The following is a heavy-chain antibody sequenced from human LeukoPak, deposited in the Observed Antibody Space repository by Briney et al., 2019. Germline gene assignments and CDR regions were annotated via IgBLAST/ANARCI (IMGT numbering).Heavy chain of an antibody. J-gene: IGHJ3*02. V-gene: IGHV1-2*02. CDR2: INPNSGGT. D-gene: IGHD3-3*01. CDR3: ARRLYSTDAFDI. CDR1: GCTFTGYY. Sequence: ASVKVSCKASGCTFTGYYMHWVRQAPGQGLEWMGWINPNSGGTNYAQKFQGRVTMTRDTSISTAYMELSRLRSDDTAVYYCARRLYSTDAFDIWGQGTMVTVSS.